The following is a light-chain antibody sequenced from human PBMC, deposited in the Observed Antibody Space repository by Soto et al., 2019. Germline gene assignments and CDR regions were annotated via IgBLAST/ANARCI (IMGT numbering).Light chain of an antibody. CDR2: KAS. V-gene: IGKV1-5*03. CDR1: QSISSW. Sequence: DMHMTQSPSTLSASVGDRVTITCRASQSISSWLAWYQQKPGKAPKLLIYKASSLESGVPSRFSGSGSGTEFTLTISSLQPDDFATYYCQQYNSGFGQGTKVEIK. CDR3: QQYNSG. J-gene: IGKJ1*01.